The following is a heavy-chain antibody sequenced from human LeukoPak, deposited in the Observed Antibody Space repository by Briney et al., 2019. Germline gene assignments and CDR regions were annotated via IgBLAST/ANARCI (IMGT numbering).Heavy chain of an antibody. CDR2: ISYDGSNK. D-gene: IGHD6-13*01. CDR3: AKDPQQLDRYYFDY. Sequence: GGSLRLSCAASGFTFSSYGMHWVRQAPGKGLEGVAVISYDGSNKYYADSVKGRFTISRDNSKNTLYLQMNSLRAEDTAVYYCAKDPQQLDRYYFDYWSQGTLVTVSS. V-gene: IGHV3-30*18. CDR1: GFTFSSYG. J-gene: IGHJ4*02.